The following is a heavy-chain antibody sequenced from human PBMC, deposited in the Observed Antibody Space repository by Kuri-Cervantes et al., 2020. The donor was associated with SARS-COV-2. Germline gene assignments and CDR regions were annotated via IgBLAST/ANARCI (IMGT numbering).Heavy chain of an antibody. CDR2: IYYSGST. CDR1: DGSIRSSRYY. Sequence: SETLSLTCSVSDGSIRSSRYYWGWIRQPPGKGLEWIGTIYYSGSTNYNPSLKSRVTISVDTSKSQFSLKLSSVTAADTAVYYCARGQSCSSTSCYRGAYYYYYMDVWGKGTTVTVSS. J-gene: IGHJ6*03. D-gene: IGHD2-2*01. CDR3: ARGQSCSSTSCYRGAYYYYYMDV. V-gene: IGHV4-39*07.